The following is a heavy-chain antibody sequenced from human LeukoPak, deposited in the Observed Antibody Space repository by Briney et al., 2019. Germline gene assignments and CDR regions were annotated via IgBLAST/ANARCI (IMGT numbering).Heavy chain of an antibody. CDR3: ATAGRGSGTYYTFFDY. Sequence: SETLSLTCSVSGGSISSSDYYWAWIRQPPGKGLEWIGSIYYIGRTEYNPSLKSRVTISVDTSKNQFSLKLSSVTAADTAVYYCATAGRGSGTYYTFFDYWGQGTLVTVSS. CDR1: GGSISSSDYY. CDR2: IYYIGRT. D-gene: IGHD3-10*01. V-gene: IGHV4-39*07. J-gene: IGHJ4*02.